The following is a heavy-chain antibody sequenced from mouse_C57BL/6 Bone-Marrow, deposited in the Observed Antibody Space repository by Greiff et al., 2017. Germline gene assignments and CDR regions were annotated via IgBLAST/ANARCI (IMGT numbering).Heavy chain of an antibody. J-gene: IGHJ2*01. CDR2: IDPDSGGT. Sequence: QVQLQQPGAELVKPGASVKLSCKASGYTFTSYWMHWVKQRPGRGLEWIGRIDPDSGGTKYNEKFKSKATLTVDKPSSTAYMQLSSLTSEDSAVYYCARNMGITTVVPFDYWGQGTTLTVSA. V-gene: IGHV1-72*01. D-gene: IGHD1-1*01. CDR3: ARNMGITTVVPFDY. CDR1: GYTFTSYW.